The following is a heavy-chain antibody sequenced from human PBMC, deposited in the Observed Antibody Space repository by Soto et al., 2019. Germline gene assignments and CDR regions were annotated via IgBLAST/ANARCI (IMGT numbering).Heavy chain of an antibody. CDR3: AKATATGGGAFEI. J-gene: IGHJ3*02. CDR2: ILVGGST. V-gene: IGHV3-23*01. D-gene: IGHD2-8*02. CDR1: GFICSSYD. Sequence: QPGGSLRLSCAVSGFICSSYDMSWVRQAPGKGLEWVSTILVGGSTHYEDSVKGRFTISRDTSKNTVYLQINSLTAGDTAVYYCAKATATGGGAFEIYGQGTMVTVSS.